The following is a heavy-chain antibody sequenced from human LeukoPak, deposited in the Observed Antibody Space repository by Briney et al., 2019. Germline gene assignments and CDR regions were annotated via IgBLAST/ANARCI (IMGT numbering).Heavy chain of an antibody. D-gene: IGHD3-10*01. V-gene: IGHV5-10-1*01. CDR3: ARHNYCGSGRGEWFDP. CDR1: GDSFTSYW. Sequence: GESLKISCKGSGDSFTSYWISWVRQMPGKGLEWMGRIDPSDSYTNYSPSFQGHVTISADKSISTAYLQWSSLKASDTAMYYCARHNYCGSGRGEWFDPWGQGTLVTVSS. CDR2: IDPSDSYT. J-gene: IGHJ5*02.